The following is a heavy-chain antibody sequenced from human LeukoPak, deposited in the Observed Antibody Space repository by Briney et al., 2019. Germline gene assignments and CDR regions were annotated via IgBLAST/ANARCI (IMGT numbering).Heavy chain of an antibody. CDR2: ISGSGGTT. V-gene: IGHV3-23*01. Sequence: PGGSLRLSCAASGFTFNTYAMSWVRQAPGKGLEWVSGISGSGGTTFYADSVKGRFTISRDNSKNTLYLQMNSLRAEDTAVYYCAKGTGYCDSSGYDPFDIWGQGTMVTVSS. CDR1: GFTFNTYA. CDR3: AKGTGYCDSSGYDPFDI. D-gene: IGHD3-22*01. J-gene: IGHJ3*02.